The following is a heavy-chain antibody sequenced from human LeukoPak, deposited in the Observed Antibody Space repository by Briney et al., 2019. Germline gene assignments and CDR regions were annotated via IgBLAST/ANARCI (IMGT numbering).Heavy chain of an antibody. V-gene: IGHV4-59*12. J-gene: IGHJ4*02. CDR3: ARGSWQLAEEVH. CDR2: IYYSGGT. CDR1: GGSFSGYY. D-gene: IGHD6-6*01. Sequence: PSETLSLTCAVYGGSFSGYYWSWIRQPPGKGLEWIGYIYYSGGTNHNPSLKSRVTISVDTSKNQFSLKLSSVTAADTAVYYCARGSWQLAEEVHWGQGTLVTVSS.